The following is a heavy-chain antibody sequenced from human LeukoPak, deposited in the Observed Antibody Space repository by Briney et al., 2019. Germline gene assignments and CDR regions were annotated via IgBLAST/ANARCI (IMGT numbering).Heavy chain of an antibody. CDR3: AREISEEGFDY. Sequence: PGGSLRLSCAASGFTFSSYTMNWVRQAPGKGLEWVSSISPTNWYLYHGDSVKGRFTTSRDNAKNSLFLQMNGLRAEDTAIYYCAREISEEGFDYWGQGTLVTVSS. V-gene: IGHV3-21*01. CDR2: ISPTNWYL. CDR1: GFTFSSYT. J-gene: IGHJ4*02.